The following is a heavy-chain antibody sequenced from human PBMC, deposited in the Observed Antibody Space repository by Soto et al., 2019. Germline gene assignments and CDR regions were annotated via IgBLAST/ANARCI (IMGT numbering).Heavy chain of an antibody. J-gene: IGHJ4*02. CDR1: GFSLSTSGVG. CDR3: AHSGDYDFWSGLPGGTFDY. D-gene: IGHD3-3*01. V-gene: IGHV2-5*02. Sequence: SGPTLVQPTQTLTLTCTFSGFSLSTSGVGVGWIRQPPGKALEWLALIYWDDDKRYSPSLKSRLTITKDTSKNQVVLTMTNMDPVDTATYYCAHSGDYDFWSGLPGGTFDYWGQGTLVTVSS. CDR2: IYWDDDK.